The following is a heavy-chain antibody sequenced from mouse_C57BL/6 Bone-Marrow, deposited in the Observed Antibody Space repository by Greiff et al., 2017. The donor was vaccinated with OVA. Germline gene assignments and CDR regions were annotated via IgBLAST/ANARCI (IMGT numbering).Heavy chain of an antibody. J-gene: IGHJ2*01. V-gene: IGHV1-72*01. CDR2: IDPNSGGP. CDR1: GYTFASYW. D-gene: IGHD1-1*01. Sequence: QVQLQRAGAGLVKPGASVQLYGRASGYTFASYWMQWVELRPGRGLEWIGRIDPNSGGPQYNEQFKSKDTLTVDKPASTAYMQLSSLTSEDSAVDYCARDGSSHRYYVDDWGQGTTHTVSS. CDR3: ARDGSSHRYYVDD.